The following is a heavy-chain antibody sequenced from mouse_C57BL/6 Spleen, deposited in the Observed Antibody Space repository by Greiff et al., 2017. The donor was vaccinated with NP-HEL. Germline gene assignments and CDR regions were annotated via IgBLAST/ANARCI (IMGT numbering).Heavy chain of an antibody. CDR2: ISSGGDYI. CDR3: TRDNGNYFDY. V-gene: IGHV5-9-1*02. Sequence: DVMLVESGEGLVKPGGSLKLSCAASGFTFSSYAMSWVRQTPEKRLEWVAYISSGGDYIYYADTVKGRFTISRDNARNTLYLQMSSLKSEDTAMYYCTRDNGNYFDYWGQGTTLTVSS. CDR1: GFTFSSYA. J-gene: IGHJ2*01. D-gene: IGHD2-1*01.